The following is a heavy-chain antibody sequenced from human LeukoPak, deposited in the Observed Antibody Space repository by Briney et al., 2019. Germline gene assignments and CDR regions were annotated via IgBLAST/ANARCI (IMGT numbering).Heavy chain of an antibody. CDR1: GFTFSSYA. CDR3: AKGTAVTPLYYFDY. V-gene: IGHV3-23*01. CDR2: ISGSGGGT. J-gene: IGHJ4*02. D-gene: IGHD4-17*01. Sequence: PGGSLRLSCAASGFTFSSYAMSWGRQVPGKGLEWVSAISGSGGGTYYADSVKGRFTISRDNSKNTLYLQMNSLRAEDTATYYCAKGTAVTPLYYFDYWGQGVLVTVSP.